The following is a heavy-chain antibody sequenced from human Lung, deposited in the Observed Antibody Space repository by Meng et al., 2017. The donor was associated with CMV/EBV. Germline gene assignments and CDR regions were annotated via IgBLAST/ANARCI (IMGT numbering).Heavy chain of an antibody. CDR3: SREAGGSGYDFVDY. Sequence: SVXVSXXASGFFFTGYYMHWVRQAPGQGLEWMGRINPNSGGTKYAQKFQGRVTMTRDTSIRTAYMELRSLRSDDTAVYYCSREAGGSGYDFVDYWGQGALVTVSS. CDR2: INPNSGGT. J-gene: IGHJ4*02. D-gene: IGHD5-12*01. V-gene: IGHV1-2*06. CDR1: GFFFTGYY.